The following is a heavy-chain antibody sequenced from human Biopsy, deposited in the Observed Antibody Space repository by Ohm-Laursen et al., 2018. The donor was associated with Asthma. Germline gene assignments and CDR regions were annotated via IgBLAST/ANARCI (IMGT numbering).Heavy chain of an antibody. CDR1: GGSINIGDYY. D-gene: IGHD1-26*01. CDR3: ARTTDGHDGFDP. Sequence: SQTLSLTCSVSGGSINIGDYYWSWIRQHPVKGLEWIGEIYHSGPTNYNPSLKSPVTISVDKSKNQFSLKLTSVTAADTAVYYCARTTDGHDGFDPWGQGTLVTVSS. J-gene: IGHJ5*02. V-gene: IGHV4-31*01. CDR2: IYHSGPT.